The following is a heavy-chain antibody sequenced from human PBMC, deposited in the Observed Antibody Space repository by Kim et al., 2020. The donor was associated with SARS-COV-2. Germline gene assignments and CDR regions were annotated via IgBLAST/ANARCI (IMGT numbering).Heavy chain of an antibody. CDR1: GFTFSSYG. CDR2: ISYDGSNK. D-gene: IGHD2-15*01. V-gene: IGHV3-30*18. CDR3: AKAGSGSPAYYYYYMDV. J-gene: IGHJ6*03. Sequence: GWSLRLSCAASGFTFSSYGMHWVRQAPGKGLEWVAVISYDGSNKYYADSVKGRFTISRDNSKNTLYLQMNSLRAEDTAVYYCAKAGSGSPAYYYYYMDVWGKGTTVTVSS.